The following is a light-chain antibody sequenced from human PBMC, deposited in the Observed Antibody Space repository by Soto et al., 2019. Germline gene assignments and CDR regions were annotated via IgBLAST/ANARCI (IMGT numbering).Light chain of an antibody. CDR1: QNIYSY. J-gene: IGKJ2*03. V-gene: IGKV1-39*01. Sequence: DIQMTQSPSSLSASVGDRVTITCRASQNIYSYLNWYRQQPGKAPKLLIYGASRLQSGVTSRFSGSGSGADFTLTISSLQPEDFATYSCQQTSSTPYSFGQGTKVEIK. CDR2: GAS. CDR3: QQTSSTPYS.